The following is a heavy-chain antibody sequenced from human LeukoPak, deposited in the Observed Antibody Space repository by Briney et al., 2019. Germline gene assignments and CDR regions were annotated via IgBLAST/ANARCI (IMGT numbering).Heavy chain of an antibody. CDR2: IYPGDSDT. Sequence: GESLQISCQGSGYSFTSYWIGWVRQMPGKGLEWMGIIYPGDSDTRYSPSSQGQVTISADKSISTAYLQWSSLKASDTAMYYCASQIAVAGNLAFDYWGQGTLVTVSS. CDR1: GYSFTSYW. D-gene: IGHD6-19*01. CDR3: ASQIAVAGNLAFDY. J-gene: IGHJ4*02. V-gene: IGHV5-51*01.